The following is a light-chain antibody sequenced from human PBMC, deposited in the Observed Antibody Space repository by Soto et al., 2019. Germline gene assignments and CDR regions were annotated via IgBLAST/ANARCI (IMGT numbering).Light chain of an antibody. J-gene: IGLJ1*01. Sequence: QSALTQPASVSGSPGQSITISCAGTNSDVGGHNFVSWYQQHPGKAPKLLIYAVSNRPSGVSNRFSASKSGNTASLFISGLQAEDEADYYCSSYTSDSSYVFGSGTKVTVL. CDR1: NSDVGGHNF. V-gene: IGLV2-14*01. CDR3: SSYTSDSSYV. CDR2: AVS.